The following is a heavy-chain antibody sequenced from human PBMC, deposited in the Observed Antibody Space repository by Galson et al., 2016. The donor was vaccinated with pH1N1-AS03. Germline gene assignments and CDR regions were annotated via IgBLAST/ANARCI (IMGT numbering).Heavy chain of an antibody. J-gene: IGHJ4*02. D-gene: IGHD3-3*01. Sequence: YAINWVRQAPGQGPEWMGWINTNTGDTKLAQGFAGRFVFSLDASVSTAYLQITSLKAEDTAIYYCAREGIVAQFMEWYLFYWGQGTQLTVSS. CDR1: YA. CDR3: AREGIVAQFMEWYLFY. V-gene: IGHV7-4-1*02. CDR2: INTNTGDT.